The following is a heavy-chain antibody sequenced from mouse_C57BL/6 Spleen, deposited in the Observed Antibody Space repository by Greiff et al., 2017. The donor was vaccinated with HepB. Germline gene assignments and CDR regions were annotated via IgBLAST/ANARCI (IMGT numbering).Heavy chain of an antibody. CDR1: GYAFSSYW. Sequence: VKLQESGAELVKPGASVKISCKASGYAFSSYWMNWVKQRPGKGLEWIGQIYPGDGDTNYNGKFKGKATLTADKSSSTAYMQLSSLTSEDSAVYFCARGTTVVATDYWGQGTTLTVSS. D-gene: IGHD1-1*01. CDR3: ARGTTVVATDY. V-gene: IGHV1-80*01. CDR2: IYPGDGDT. J-gene: IGHJ2*01.